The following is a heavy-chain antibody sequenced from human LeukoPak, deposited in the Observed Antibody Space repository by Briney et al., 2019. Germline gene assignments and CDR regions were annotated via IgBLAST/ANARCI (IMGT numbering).Heavy chain of an antibody. V-gene: IGHV3-74*01. CDR3: ARDVYGDYAPYYFDY. D-gene: IGHD4-17*01. Sequence: PGGSLRLSCAASGFTFSSYWMHWVRQAPGKGLVWVSRINSDGSSTSYADSVKGRFTISRDNAKNTLYLQMNSLRAEDTAVYYCARDVYGDYAPYYFDYWGQGTLVTVSS. CDR2: INSDGSST. CDR1: GFTFSSYW. J-gene: IGHJ4*02.